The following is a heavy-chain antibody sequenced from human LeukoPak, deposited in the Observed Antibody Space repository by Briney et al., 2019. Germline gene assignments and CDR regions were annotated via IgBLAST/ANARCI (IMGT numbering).Heavy chain of an antibody. Sequence: GGSLRLSCAASGFTFSSYAMSWVRQAPGKGLEWVSAISGSGGSTYYADSVKGRFTISRDTSKKTLFLQMNSLRVEDTAVYYCAKDDPVLDYWGQGTPVTVSS. CDR2: ISGSGGST. CDR1: GFTFSSYA. V-gene: IGHV3-23*01. J-gene: IGHJ4*02. CDR3: AKDDPVLDY.